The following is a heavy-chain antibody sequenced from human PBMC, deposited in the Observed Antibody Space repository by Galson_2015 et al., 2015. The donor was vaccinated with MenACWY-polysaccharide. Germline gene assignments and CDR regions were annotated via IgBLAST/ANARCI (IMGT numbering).Heavy chain of an antibody. V-gene: IGHV3-21*01. CDR2: ISSSSSYI. J-gene: IGHJ3*02. CDR1: GFTFSSYS. D-gene: IGHD5-12*01. CDR3: ARVWISRDRNDAFDI. Sequence: SLRLSCAASGFTFSSYSMNCVRQAPGKGLEWVSSISSSSSYIYYADSVKGRFTISRDNAKNSLYLQMNSLRAEDTAVYYCARVWISRDRNDAFDIWGQGTMVTVSS.